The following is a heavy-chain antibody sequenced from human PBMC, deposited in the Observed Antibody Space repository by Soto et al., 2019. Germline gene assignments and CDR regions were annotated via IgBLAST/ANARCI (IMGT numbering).Heavy chain of an antibody. D-gene: IGHD5-18*01. CDR3: ARGGGYSYGYRY. V-gene: IGHV4-4*07. CDR1: GASLNDYY. J-gene: IGHJ4*02. CDR2: IYITAET. Sequence: SETLSLTCTVSGASLNDYYWAWIRQSAGRGLEWLGRIYITAETNYNPSLESRISMSVNTSKNQFSLKVKSVTAADTAVYYCARGGGYSYGYRYWGQGTLVTVSS.